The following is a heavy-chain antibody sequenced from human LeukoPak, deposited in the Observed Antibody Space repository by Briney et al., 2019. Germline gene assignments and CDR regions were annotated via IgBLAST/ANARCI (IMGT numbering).Heavy chain of an antibody. CDR2: INPNSGGT. J-gene: IGHJ3*02. D-gene: IGHD3-9*01. CDR3: ARVPLRYFDWLPQVTTYAFDI. CDR1: GYTFTGYY. V-gene: IGHV1-2*02. Sequence: GASVKVSCKASGYTFTGYYMHWVRQAPGQGLEWMGWINPNSGGTNYAQKFQGRVTMTRDTSISTAYMELSRLRSDDTAVYYCARVPLRYFDWLPQVTTYAFDIWGQGTMVTVSS.